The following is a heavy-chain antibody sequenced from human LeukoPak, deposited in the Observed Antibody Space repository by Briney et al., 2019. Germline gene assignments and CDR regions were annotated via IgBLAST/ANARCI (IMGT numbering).Heavy chain of an antibody. J-gene: IGHJ4*02. Sequence: PGGSLRLSCATSGFTVSSSYMSWVRQAPGKGLEWVSVIYSGGRTFYADSVKGRFTISRDNSKNTLYLQLNSLRAEDTAVYYCARASGYAEVEYWGQGTLVTVSS. CDR3: ARASGYAEVEY. D-gene: IGHD5-12*01. V-gene: IGHV3-53*01. CDR2: IYSGGRT. CDR1: GFTVSSSY.